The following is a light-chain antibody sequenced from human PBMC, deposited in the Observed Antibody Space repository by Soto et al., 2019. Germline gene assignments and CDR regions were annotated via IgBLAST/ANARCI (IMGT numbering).Light chain of an antibody. CDR1: PNIKTY. CDR2: DAP. Sequence: DIRTPQSPSSLSASVGDRVTITCRASPNIKTYLNWYQHKLGEAPKLLIYDAPNLHGGVPSRFSGSGSGTDFTLTISSLQPEDFATYYCQQSYSTPLTSGGGTKVEIK. V-gene: IGKV1-39*01. J-gene: IGKJ4*01. CDR3: QQSYSTPLT.